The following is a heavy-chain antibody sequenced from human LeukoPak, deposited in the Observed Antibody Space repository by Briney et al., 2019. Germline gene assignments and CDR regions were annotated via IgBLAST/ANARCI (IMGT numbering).Heavy chain of an antibody. CDR3: ARDRDYSNTERGFDY. D-gene: IGHD4-11*01. CDR1: VYTFTYYY. Sequence: ASVTVSFTTSVYTFTYYYIHWVRQAPGQGREWMGWINPNSGETNSAQKFQGRVTMTGDTSISTAYMELRRVTSDDTAVYYCARDRDYSNTERGFDYWGQGTLVTVSS. CDR2: INPNSGET. V-gene: IGHV1-2*02. J-gene: IGHJ4*02.